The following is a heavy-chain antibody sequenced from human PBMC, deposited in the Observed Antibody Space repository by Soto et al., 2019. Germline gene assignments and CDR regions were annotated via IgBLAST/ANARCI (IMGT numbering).Heavy chain of an antibody. CDR3: AHLTITYGGVVGDESFDV. J-gene: IGHJ3*01. V-gene: IGHV2-5*02. CDR2: IYWDDDR. Sequence: QITLKESGPTEVKPTETLALTCTFSGFSLATKGVGVGWVRQPPGGALEWFAVIYWDDDRRYNPSLEARLRITKDTSNNQVVLTMTDMDFVDTATFYCAHLTITYGGVVGDESFDVWGQGAVVTVSS. D-gene: IGHD3-16*02. CDR1: GFSLATKGVG.